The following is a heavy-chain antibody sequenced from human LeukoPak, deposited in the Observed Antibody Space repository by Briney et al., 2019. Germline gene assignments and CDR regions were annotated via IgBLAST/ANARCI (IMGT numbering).Heavy chain of an antibody. Sequence: ASVKVSCKASGGTFSSYAISWVRQAPGQGLEWMGGIIPIFGTANYAQKFQGRVTITADESTSTAYMELSSLRSEDTAVYYCARVYYDSSGLPRGYFDYWGQGTLVTVSS. J-gene: IGHJ4*02. V-gene: IGHV1-69*13. CDR1: GGTFSSYA. CDR2: IIPIFGTA. CDR3: ARVYYDSSGLPRGYFDY. D-gene: IGHD3-22*01.